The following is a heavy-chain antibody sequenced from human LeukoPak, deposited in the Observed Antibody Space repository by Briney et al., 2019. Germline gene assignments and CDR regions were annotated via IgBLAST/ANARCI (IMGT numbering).Heavy chain of an antibody. CDR1: GYTFTSYG. CDR2: ISAYNGNT. CDR3: ASSPGIAAAGTPMRSDY. V-gene: IGHV1-18*01. J-gene: IGHJ4*02. D-gene: IGHD6-13*01. Sequence: ASVKASCKASGYTFTSYGISWVRQAPGQGLEWIGWISAYNGNTNYAQKPQGRVTMTTDTSTSTAYMELRSLRSDDTAVYYCASSPGIAAAGTPMRSDYWGQGTLVTVSS.